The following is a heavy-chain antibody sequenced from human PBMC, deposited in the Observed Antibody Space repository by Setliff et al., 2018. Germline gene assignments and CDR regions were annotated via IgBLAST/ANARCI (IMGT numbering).Heavy chain of an antibody. CDR2: INHSGST. J-gene: IGHJ3*02. Sequence: KPSETLSLTCAVSGYSISSGYYWGWIRQPPGKGLEWIGSINHSGSTYYNPSLKSRVTISVDTSKNQFSLKLSSVTAADTAVYYCARDRRIVGARHAFDIWGQGTMVTVSS. D-gene: IGHD1-26*01. CDR3: ARDRRIVGARHAFDI. V-gene: IGHV4-38-2*02. CDR1: GYSISSGYY.